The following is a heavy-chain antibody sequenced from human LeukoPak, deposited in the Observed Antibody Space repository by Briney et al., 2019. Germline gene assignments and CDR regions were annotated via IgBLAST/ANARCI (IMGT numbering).Heavy chain of an antibody. CDR3: ARVTRGTDGYNPFDY. V-gene: IGHV3-11*01. CDR2: IGSGGITI. J-gene: IGHJ4*02. Sequence: KPGGSLRLSCAASGFILSDYYMTWIRQSPGKGLEWVSYIGSGGITIYYADSVKGRFTVARDNAKNSLYLQMNSLRAEDTAVDYCARVTRGTDGYNPFDYWGQGTLVTVSS. CDR1: GFILSDYY. D-gene: IGHD5-24*01.